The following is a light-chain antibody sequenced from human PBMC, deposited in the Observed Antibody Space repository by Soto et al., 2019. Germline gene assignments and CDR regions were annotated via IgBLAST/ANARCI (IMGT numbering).Light chain of an antibody. CDR3: QKYDNAPLT. CDR2: AAY. J-gene: IGKJ4*01. V-gene: IGKV1-27*01. CDR1: QDISTD. Sequence: DIQMTQAPSSLSASVGDRVTITCRARQDISTDVAWYQQKPGKVPKLLISAAYTLQSGVPPRFSGSGSGTDFTLTISSLQPEDGATYYCQKYDNAPLTFGGGTKVEIK.